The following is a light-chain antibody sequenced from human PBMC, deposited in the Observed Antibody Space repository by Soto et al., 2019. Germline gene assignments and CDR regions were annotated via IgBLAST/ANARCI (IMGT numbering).Light chain of an antibody. J-gene: IGKJ1*01. CDR3: QQYGSSPRT. Sequence: EIVLTQSPGTLSLSPGERATLSCRASQSVSSSYLAWYRQKPGQAPRLLIYGASSRATGIPDRFSGSGSGTDFTLTISRLEPEDFAVYYCQQYGSSPRTLGQGTKVDIK. V-gene: IGKV3-20*01. CDR2: GAS. CDR1: QSVSSSY.